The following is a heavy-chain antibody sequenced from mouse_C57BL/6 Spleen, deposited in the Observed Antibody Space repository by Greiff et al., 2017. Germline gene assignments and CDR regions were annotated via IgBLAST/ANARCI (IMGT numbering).Heavy chain of an antibody. D-gene: IGHD2-5*01. CDR3: AKSNPFAY. CDR2: ILPGSGST. J-gene: IGHJ3*01. V-gene: IGHV1-9*01. Sequence: QVQLQQSGAELMKPGASVKLSCKATGYTFTGSWIEWVKQRPGHGLEWIGEILPGSGSTKYNGKFKGKATFTADTSSNTAYMQLSSPTTEDSAIYYCAKSNPFAYWGQGTLVTVSA. CDR1: GYTFTGSW.